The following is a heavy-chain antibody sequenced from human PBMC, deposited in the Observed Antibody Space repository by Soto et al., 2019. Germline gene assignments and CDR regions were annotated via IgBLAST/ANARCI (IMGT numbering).Heavy chain of an antibody. CDR1: GGSIRSSSYY. V-gene: IGHV4-39*07. CDR3: ARGPRFPIAVAGNGYFQH. D-gene: IGHD6-19*01. CDR2: IYYSGST. J-gene: IGHJ1*01. Sequence: PSETLSLTCTVSGGSIRSSSYYWGWIRQPPGKGLEWIGSIYYSGSTNYNPSLKSRVTISVDTSKNQFSLKLSSVTAADTAVYYCARGPRFPIAVAGNGYFQHWGQGTLVTVSS.